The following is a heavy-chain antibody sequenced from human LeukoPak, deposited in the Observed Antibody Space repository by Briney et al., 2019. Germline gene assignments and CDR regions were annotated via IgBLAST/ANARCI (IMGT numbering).Heavy chain of an antibody. J-gene: IGHJ4*02. CDR3: AKSVYYDGGGYYYTDY. Sequence: PGGSLRLSCAASGFTFSRNVMHWVRQAPGKGLEWVALISYDGNNKFYADSVKGRFTISRDNSQNTLYPQMNSLRAEDTAVYYCAKSVYYDGGGYYYTDYWGQGTLVTVSS. CDR2: ISYDGNNK. CDR1: GFTFSRNV. D-gene: IGHD3-22*01. V-gene: IGHV3-30*07.